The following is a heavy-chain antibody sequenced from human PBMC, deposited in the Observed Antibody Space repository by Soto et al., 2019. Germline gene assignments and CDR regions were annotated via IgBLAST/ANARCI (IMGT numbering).Heavy chain of an antibody. J-gene: IGHJ4*02. V-gene: IGHV4-34*01. CDR1: GGSFSGYY. Sequence: SETLSLTCAVYGGSFSGYYWSWIRQPPGKGLEWIGEINHSGSTNYNPSLKSRVTISVDTSKNQFSLKLSSVTAADTAVYYCARSRRGAYSGLDTIDYWGRGTLVTVSS. CDR3: ARSRRGAYSGLDTIDY. CDR2: INHSGST. D-gene: IGHD5-12*01.